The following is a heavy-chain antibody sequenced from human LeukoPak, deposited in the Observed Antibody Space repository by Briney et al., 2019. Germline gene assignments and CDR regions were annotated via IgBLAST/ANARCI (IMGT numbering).Heavy chain of an antibody. J-gene: IGHJ4*02. CDR2: IKEDGSVK. V-gene: IGHV3-7*03. CDR1: GFTFSSFW. D-gene: IGHD4-11*01. CDR3: ARERYGNYN. Sequence: GGCLRLSCAASGFTFSSFWMIWVRQAPGKGLEWVANIKEDGSVKNYVDSVKGRFTISRDNAKNSLFLQMNSLRAEDTAVYYCARERYGNYNWGQGTLVTVSS.